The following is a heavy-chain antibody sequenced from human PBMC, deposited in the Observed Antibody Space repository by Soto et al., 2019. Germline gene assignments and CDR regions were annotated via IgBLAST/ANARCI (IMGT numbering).Heavy chain of an antibody. J-gene: IGHJ5*02. V-gene: IGHV4-59*08. D-gene: IGHD2-8*01. CDR3: ARQVLIAGYNWFDP. Sequence: PSETLSLTCTVSGGSISSYYWSWIRQPPGKGLEWIGYIYYSGSTNYNPSLKSRVTISVDTSKNQFSLKLSSVTAADTAVYYCARQVLIAGYNWFDPWGQGTLVTVSS. CDR2: IYYSGST. CDR1: GGSISSYY.